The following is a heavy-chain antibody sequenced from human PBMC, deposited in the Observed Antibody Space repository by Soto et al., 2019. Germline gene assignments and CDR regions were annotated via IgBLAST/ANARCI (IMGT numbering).Heavy chain of an antibody. V-gene: IGHV3-30*18. Sequence: GGSLRLSCAASGFTFSSYGMHWVRQAPGKGLEWVAVISYDGSNKYYADSVKGRFTISRDSSKNTLYLQMNSLRAEDTAVYYCAKDFPLEPAAIDCWGQGTLVTVSS. J-gene: IGHJ4*02. D-gene: IGHD6-13*01. CDR2: ISYDGSNK. CDR3: AKDFPLEPAAIDC. CDR1: GFTFSSYG.